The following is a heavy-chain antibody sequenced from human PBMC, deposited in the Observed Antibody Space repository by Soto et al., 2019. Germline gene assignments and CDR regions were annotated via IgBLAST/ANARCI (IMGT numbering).Heavy chain of an antibody. Sequence: QVQLVQSGAEVKKPGASVKVSCKASGYTFTSYGISWVRQAPGQGLEWMGWISPYNGNTNYAQNLQGRVTMTTDTSTSTAYMELRSLRSDDTAVYYCARDRGYNWNYGWFDPWGQGTLVTVSS. J-gene: IGHJ5*02. CDR3: ARDRGYNWNYGWFDP. CDR1: GYTFTSYG. D-gene: IGHD1-7*01. V-gene: IGHV1-18*01. CDR2: ISPYNGNT.